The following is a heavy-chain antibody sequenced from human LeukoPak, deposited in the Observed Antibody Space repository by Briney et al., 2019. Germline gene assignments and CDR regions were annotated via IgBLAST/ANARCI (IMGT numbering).Heavy chain of an antibody. D-gene: IGHD2-15*01. J-gene: IGHJ4*02. Sequence: PGGSLRLSCAASGFTFSSYAMSWVRQAPGKGLEWVSAISGSGGSTYYADSVKGRFTISRDNSKNTLYLQMNSLRAEDTDVYYSAKAPRLLVNYFDYWGQGTLVTVSS. CDR3: AKAPRLLVNYFDY. CDR2: ISGSGGST. V-gene: IGHV3-23*01. CDR1: GFTFSSYA.